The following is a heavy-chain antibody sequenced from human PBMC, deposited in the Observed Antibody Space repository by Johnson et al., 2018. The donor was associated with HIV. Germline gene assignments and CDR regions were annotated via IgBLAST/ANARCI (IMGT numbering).Heavy chain of an antibody. V-gene: IGHV3-33*05. J-gene: IGHJ3*02. Sequence: QVQLVESGGGVVQPGRSLRLSCAASGFTFSSYAMHWVRQAPGKGLEWVAVISYDGSNKYYADSVKGRFTISRDSANSTLYLQMNSLRAEDTALYYCASWLRLMSRTTGAFDIWGQGTMVTVSS. D-gene: IGHD5/OR15-5a*01. CDR3: ASWLRLMSRTTGAFDI. CDR2: ISYDGSNK. CDR1: GFTFSSYA.